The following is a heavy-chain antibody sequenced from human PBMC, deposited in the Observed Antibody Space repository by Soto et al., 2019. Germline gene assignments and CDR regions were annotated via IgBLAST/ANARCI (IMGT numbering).Heavy chain of an antibody. V-gene: IGHV1-2*06. CDR3: AREITYGGGSFSLGL. Sequence: QVQLVQSGAEVEKPGASVKVSCKTSGYFFTSHYIHWVRLAPGRGLEWMGRINPNNGDTNSPQKFQCMVTMTSDTSISTAYMEMSGLRSDDTALYYCAREITYGGGSFSLGLWGQGTLVTVSS. CDR2: INPNNGDT. D-gene: IGHD3-10*01. CDR1: GYFFTSHY. J-gene: IGHJ4*02.